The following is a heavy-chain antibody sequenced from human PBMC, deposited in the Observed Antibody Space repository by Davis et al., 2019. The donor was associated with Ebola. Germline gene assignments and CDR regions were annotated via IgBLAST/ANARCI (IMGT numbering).Heavy chain of an antibody. CDR2: IRAYNGNT. D-gene: IGHD1-26*01. V-gene: IGHV1-18*01. J-gene: IGHJ4*02. CDR3: ARPRSGSYRPYYFDY. Sequence: AASVKVSCKASGYSFTDDGISWVRQAPGQGLEWMGWIRAYNGNTNYAQKLQGRVTMTTDTSTSTAYMELRSLRSDDTAVYYCARPRSGSYRPYYFDYWGQGALVTVSS. CDR1: GYSFTDDG.